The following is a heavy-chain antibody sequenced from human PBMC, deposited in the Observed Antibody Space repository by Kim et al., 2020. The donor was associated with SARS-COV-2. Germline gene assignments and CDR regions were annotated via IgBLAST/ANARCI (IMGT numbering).Heavy chain of an antibody. Sequence: GGSLRLSCAASGFTFSSYWMSWVRQAPGKGLEWVANIKQDGSEKYYVDSVKGRFTISRDNAKNSLYLQMNSLRAEDTAVYYCARDPRIIVGATYYYYGMDVWGQGPTVTVSS. CDR2: IKQDGSEK. CDR1: GFTFSSYW. J-gene: IGHJ6*02. V-gene: IGHV3-7*01. D-gene: IGHD1-26*01. CDR3: ARDPRIIVGATYYYYGMDV.